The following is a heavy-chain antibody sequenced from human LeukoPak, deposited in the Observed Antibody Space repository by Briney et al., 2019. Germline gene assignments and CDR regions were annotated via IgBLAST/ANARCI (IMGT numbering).Heavy chain of an antibody. D-gene: IGHD6-19*01. J-gene: IGHJ2*01. CDR2: IYYSGST. CDR3: ARDSSGWWYFGL. Sequence: PSETLSLTCTVSGGSISSYYWSWIRQPPGKGLEWIGFIYYSGSTNYNPSLKSRVTILVDTSKNQFSLKLSSVTAAYTAVYYCARDSSGWWYFGLWGRGTLLTVSS. V-gene: IGHV4-59*01. CDR1: GGSISSYY.